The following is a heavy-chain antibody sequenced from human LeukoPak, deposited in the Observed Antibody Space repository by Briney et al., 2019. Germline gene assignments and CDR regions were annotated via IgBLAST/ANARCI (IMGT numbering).Heavy chain of an antibody. D-gene: IGHD6-13*01. J-gene: IGHJ1*01. V-gene: IGHV3-48*03. CDR2: ISSSGSTI. CDR1: GFTFSSYE. CDR3: AGRIAAAGTRDFQH. Sequence: SGGSLRLSCAASGFTFSSYEMNWVRQAPGKGLEWVSYISSSGSTIYYADSVKGRFTISRDNAKNSLYLQMNSLRAEDTAVYYCAGRIAAAGTRDFQHWGHGPRVTVSS.